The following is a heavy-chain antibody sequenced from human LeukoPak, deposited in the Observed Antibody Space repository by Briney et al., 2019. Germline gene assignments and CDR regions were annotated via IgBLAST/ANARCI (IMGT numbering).Heavy chain of an antibody. V-gene: IGHV1-18*01. Sequence: ASVKVSCTASGGTFSSYGISWVRQAPGQGLEWMGWISAYNGNTNYAQKLQGRVTMTTDTSTSTAYMELRSLRSDDTAVYYCASFYDSSGYPTYYFDYWGQGTLVTVSS. CDR3: ASFYDSSGYPTYYFDY. CDR2: ISAYNGNT. D-gene: IGHD3-22*01. CDR1: GGTFSSYG. J-gene: IGHJ4*02.